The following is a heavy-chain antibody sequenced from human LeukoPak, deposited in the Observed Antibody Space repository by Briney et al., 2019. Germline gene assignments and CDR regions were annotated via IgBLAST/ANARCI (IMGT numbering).Heavy chain of an antibody. J-gene: IGHJ4*02. D-gene: IGHD6-13*01. CDR3: ARVQNLRQQLNGLGLGY. CDR1: GYTLTGYY. V-gene: IGHV1-2*02. CDR2: INPNSGGT. Sequence: ASVKVSCKASGYTLTGYYMHWVRQAPGQGLEWMGWINPNSGGTNYAQKFQGRVTMTRDTSISTAYMELSRLRSDDTAVYYCARVQNLRQQLNGLGLGYWGQGTLVTVSS.